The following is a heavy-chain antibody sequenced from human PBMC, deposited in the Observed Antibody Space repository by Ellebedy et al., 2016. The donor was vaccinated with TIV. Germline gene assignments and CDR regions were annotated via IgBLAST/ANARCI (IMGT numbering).Heavy chain of an antibody. CDR3: AKDRSGDVVVTGSFDQ. CDR2: ISSSGGST. J-gene: IGHJ5*02. D-gene: IGHD2-21*02. CDR1: GFTLRNYA. V-gene: IGHV3-23*01. Sequence: GESLKISCAASGFTLRNYAMAWVRQAPGKGLEWVSFISSSGGSTYYADSVKGRFSIYRDDSKNMVYMEMNSLRTEDTAVYYCAKDRSGDVVVTGSFDQWGQGTLVTVSS.